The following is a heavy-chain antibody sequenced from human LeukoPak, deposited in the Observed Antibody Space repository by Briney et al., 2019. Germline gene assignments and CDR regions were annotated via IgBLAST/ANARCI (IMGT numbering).Heavy chain of an antibody. CDR2: FYSGGAT. V-gene: IGHV3-53*01. D-gene: IGHD2-15*01. J-gene: IGHJ6*03. CDR1: GLTVNSSF. Sequence: PGGSLRLSRVVSGLTVNSSFISWVRQAPGKGLEWVSVFYSGGATYFADSVKGRFTISRDNSKNTLYLQMNSLRAEDTGMYYCARAVGGAFYMDVWGKGTPVTVSS. CDR3: ARAVGGAFYMDV.